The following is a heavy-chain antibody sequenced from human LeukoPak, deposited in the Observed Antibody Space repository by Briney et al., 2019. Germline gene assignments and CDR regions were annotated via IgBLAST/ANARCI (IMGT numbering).Heavy chain of an antibody. CDR3: ATEGLVPAALRSPLLDY. D-gene: IGHD2-2*01. CDR1: GFVFSSYG. CDR2: MSYDGSEK. Sequence: PGGSLRLSCAASGFVFSSYGMHWVRQAPGKGLQWVAFMSYDGSEKYNADSVKGRFTISRDNSERMLYLQMNSLRGEDTGVYYCATEGLVPAALRSPLLDYWGQGTLVTVSS. V-gene: IGHV3-30*03. J-gene: IGHJ4*02.